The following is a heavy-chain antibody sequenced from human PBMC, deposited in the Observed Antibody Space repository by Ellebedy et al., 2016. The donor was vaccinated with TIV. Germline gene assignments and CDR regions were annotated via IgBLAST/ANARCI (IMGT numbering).Heavy chain of an antibody. Sequence: AASVKVSCKASGYTFSNYFMHWVRQAPGQGLEWMGIINPSGGSTTYAQKLQGRLTMTRDTSTSTVYMELSSLRSEDTAVYYCARARSSGWLHTPDYWGQGLLVTFSS. CDR3: ARARSSGWLHTPDY. CDR2: INPSGGST. CDR1: GYTFSNYF. V-gene: IGHV1-46*04. D-gene: IGHD6-19*01. J-gene: IGHJ4*02.